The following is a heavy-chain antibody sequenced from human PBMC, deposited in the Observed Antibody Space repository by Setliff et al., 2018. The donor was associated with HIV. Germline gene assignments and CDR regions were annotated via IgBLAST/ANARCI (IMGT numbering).Heavy chain of an antibody. V-gene: IGHV4-61*01. D-gene: IGHD3-10*01. CDR1: GGSISSDSYS. CDR2: INTSGTT. CDR3: ARGSAYYYGSGIDY. Sequence: SETLSLTCTVSGGSISSDSYSWTWVRQPPGKGLEWIGYINTSGTTNYNPSLKSRVTISVDTSKNQFSLKLSSVTAADTAVYYCARGSAYYYGSGIDYWGQGTLVTVSS. J-gene: IGHJ4*02.